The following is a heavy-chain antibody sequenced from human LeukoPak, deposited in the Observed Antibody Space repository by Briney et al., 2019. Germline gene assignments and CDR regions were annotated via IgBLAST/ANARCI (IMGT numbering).Heavy chain of an antibody. CDR1: GGSISSYY. V-gene: IGHV4-59*01. D-gene: IGHD6-19*01. CDR3: ARPYSSGWPYYYYGMDV. CDR2: IYYSGST. Sequence: PSETLSLTCTVSGGSISSYYWSWIRQPPGKGLEWIGYIYYSGSTNYNPSLKSRVIISVDTSKNQFSLKLSSVTAADTAVYYCARPYSSGWPYYYYGMDVWGQGTTVTVSS. J-gene: IGHJ6*02.